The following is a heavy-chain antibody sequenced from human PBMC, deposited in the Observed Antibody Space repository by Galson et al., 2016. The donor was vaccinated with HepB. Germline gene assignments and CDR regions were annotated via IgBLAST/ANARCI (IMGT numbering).Heavy chain of an antibody. Sequence: SLRLSCAASGFTFGDYALSWVRQAPGKGLEWVGFIRNKAYGGTVEYAAAGKARFTISRDDSKGLAYLQMNSLKTEDTAVYSSGTTIYYYYGMDVWGQGTTVTVSS. CDR3: GTTIYYYYGMDV. V-gene: IGHV3-49*04. CDR1: GFTFGDYA. D-gene: IGHD1-1*01. CDR2: IRNKAYGGTV. J-gene: IGHJ6*02.